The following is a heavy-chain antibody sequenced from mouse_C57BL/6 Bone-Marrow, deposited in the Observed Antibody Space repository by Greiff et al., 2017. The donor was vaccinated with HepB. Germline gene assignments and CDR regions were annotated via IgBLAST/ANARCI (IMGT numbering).Heavy chain of an antibody. CDR3: TDGYYRAY. CDR2: IDPENGDT. J-gene: IGHJ3*01. Sequence: EVQVVESGAELVRPGASVKLSCTASGFNIKDDYMHWVKQRPEQGLEWIGWIDPENGDTEYASKFQGKATITADTSSNTAYLQLSSLTSEDTAVYYCTDGYYRAYWGQGTLVTVSA. V-gene: IGHV14-4*01. D-gene: IGHD2-3*01. CDR1: GFNIKDDY.